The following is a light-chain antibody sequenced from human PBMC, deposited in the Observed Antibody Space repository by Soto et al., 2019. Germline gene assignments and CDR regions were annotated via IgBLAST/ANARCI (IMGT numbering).Light chain of an antibody. J-gene: IGKJ1*01. V-gene: IGKV4-1*01. CDR1: QSVLYNSNNEIY. Sequence: DIVMTQSPDSLAVSLGERATINCKSSQSVLYNSNNEIYLAWYQHKPGQPPKLLIYWASTRESGVPDRFSGSGSGTDFTLPISSLQAEDVAVYYCQQYYCTPWTFGQGTKVEIK. CDR2: WAS. CDR3: QQYYCTPWT.